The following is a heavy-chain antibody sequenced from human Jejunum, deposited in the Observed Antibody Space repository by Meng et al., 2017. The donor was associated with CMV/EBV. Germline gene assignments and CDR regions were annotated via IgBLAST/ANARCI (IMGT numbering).Heavy chain of an antibody. J-gene: IGHJ4*02. D-gene: IGHD1-14*01. CDR2: IYESGST. CDR3: AREGTNSYYFDY. V-gene: IGHV4-30-4*01. Sequence: QVQLQESGPGQVKPSQTLSLTCGVSGDSISSGDSYWSWIRQPPGKGLEWIGYIYESGSTSYNPSLESRVTISVDTSKNQFSLKVMSVTAADTAVYYCAREGTNSYYFDYWGQGTLVTVSS. CDR1: GDSISSGDSY.